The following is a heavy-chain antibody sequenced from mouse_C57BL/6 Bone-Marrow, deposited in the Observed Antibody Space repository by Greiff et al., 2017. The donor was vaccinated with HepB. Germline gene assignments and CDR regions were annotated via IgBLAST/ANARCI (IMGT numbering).Heavy chain of an antibody. V-gene: IGHV1-26*01. CDR2: INPNNGGT. Sequence: EVQLQQSGPELVKPGASVKISCKASGYTFTDYYMNWVKQSHGKSLEWIGDINPNNGGTSYNQKFKGKATLNVDKSSSTAYMEIRSLTSEYSAVYDCARSFWYFDVWGTGTTVTVSS. J-gene: IGHJ1*03. CDR1: GYTFTDYY. CDR3: ARSFWYFDV.